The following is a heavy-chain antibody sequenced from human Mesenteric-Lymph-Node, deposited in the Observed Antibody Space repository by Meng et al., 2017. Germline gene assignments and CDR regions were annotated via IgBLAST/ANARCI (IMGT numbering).Heavy chain of an antibody. J-gene: IGHJ5*02. V-gene: IGHV4-39*01. D-gene: IGHD6-19*01. CDR1: GGSISTSGSY. Sequence: HPQLEESGPGLVMPSEALSLTCRVSGGSISTSGSYWGWIRQPPGKGLEWIGSIGHSGFTYYTPSLKSRVTVSIDTSRNQFSLWLTSVTAADTAVYYCVRSSGWVKTGFDPWGQGTLVTVSS. CDR2: IGHSGFT. CDR3: VRSSGWVKTGFDP.